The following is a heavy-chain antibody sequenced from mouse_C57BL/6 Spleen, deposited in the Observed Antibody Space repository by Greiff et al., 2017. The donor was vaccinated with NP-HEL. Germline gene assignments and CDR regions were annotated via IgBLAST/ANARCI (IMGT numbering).Heavy chain of an antibody. CDR2: INPNNGGT. V-gene: IGHV1-26*01. D-gene: IGHD2-1*01. CDR3: ARYYYGNYDWYFDV. CDR1: GYTFTDYY. J-gene: IGHJ1*03. Sequence: VQLQQSGPELVKPGASVKISCKASGYTFTDYYMNWVKQSHGKSLEWIGDINPNNGGTSYNQKFKGKATLTVDKSSSTAYMELRSLTSEDSAVYYCARYYYGNYDWYFDVWGTGTTVTVSS.